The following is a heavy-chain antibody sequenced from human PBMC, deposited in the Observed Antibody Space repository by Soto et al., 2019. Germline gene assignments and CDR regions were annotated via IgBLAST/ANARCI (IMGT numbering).Heavy chain of an antibody. J-gene: IGHJ4*02. CDR3: ARDIAAAGTPGFDY. CDR2: INDGNGNT. V-gene: IGHV1-3*01. CDR1: GYTFTSYA. Sequence: QVQLVQSGAEATKPGASVKVSCKASGYTFTSYAMHWVRQAPGQRLEWMGWINDGNGNTKYSQKFEGRVTMTRDTSASTAYMELSSLRAEGTAVYYCARDIAAAGTPGFDYWGQGTLVTVSS. D-gene: IGHD6-13*01.